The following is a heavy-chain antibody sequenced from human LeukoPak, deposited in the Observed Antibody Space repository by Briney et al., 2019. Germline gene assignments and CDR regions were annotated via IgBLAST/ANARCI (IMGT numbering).Heavy chain of an antibody. V-gene: IGHV3-74*01. CDR3: AIDPFVGMPV. CDR1: GFTFSAHW. Sequence: GGSLRLSFASSGFTFSAHWMPWVRQAPGKGLVWVSRINSDGGSTTYADSVKGRFTISRDNAKNMLYLQMNSLRAEDTAVYYCAIDPFVGMPVCGQPCTVTVSS. D-gene: IGHD2-2*01. J-gene: IGHJ6*01. CDR2: INSDGGST.